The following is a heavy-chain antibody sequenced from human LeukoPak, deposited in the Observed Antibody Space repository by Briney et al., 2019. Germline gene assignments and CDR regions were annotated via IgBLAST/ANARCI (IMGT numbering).Heavy chain of an antibody. J-gene: IGHJ4*02. Sequence: GGSLRLSCAASGFTFSSYAMSWVPQAPGKGLEWVSAISGSGGSTYYADSVKGRFTISRDNSKNTLYLQMNSLRAEDTAVYYCAKGVPYYDILTGYSNLDYWGQGTLVTVSS. V-gene: IGHV3-23*01. D-gene: IGHD3-9*01. CDR1: GFTFSSYA. CDR2: ISGSGGST. CDR3: AKGVPYYDILTGYSNLDY.